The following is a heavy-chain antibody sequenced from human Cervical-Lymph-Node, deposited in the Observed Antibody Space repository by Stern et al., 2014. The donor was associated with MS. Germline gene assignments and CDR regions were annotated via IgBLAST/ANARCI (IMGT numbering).Heavy chain of an antibody. CDR3: ARDLRRARSSAWYYGMDV. V-gene: IGHV3-11*01. CDR1: GFTFSDYY. D-gene: IGHD6-25*01. J-gene: IGHJ6*02. Sequence: VQLVESGGDLVKPGGSLRLSCLASGFTFSDYYMSWVRQAPGKGLEWVSYISSSGTAIYYADAMKGRFTISRDNTKDALYLEMTSLRVEDTAVYYCARDLRRARSSAWYYGMDVWGQGTTVTVSS. CDR2: ISSSGTAI.